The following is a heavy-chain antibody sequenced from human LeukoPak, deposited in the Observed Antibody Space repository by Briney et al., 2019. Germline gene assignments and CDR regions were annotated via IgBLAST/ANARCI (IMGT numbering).Heavy chain of an antibody. Sequence: ETLSLTCTVSGGSISSSNWWSWVRQPPGKGLEWVSAISGSGGSTYYADSVEGRFTISRDNSKNTLYLQMNSLRAEDTAVYYCAKRGWGYSSSMGAFDIWGQGTMVTVSS. CDR1: GGSISSSN. V-gene: IGHV3-23*01. CDR3: AKRGWGYSSSMGAFDI. J-gene: IGHJ3*02. D-gene: IGHD6-6*01. CDR2: ISGSGGST.